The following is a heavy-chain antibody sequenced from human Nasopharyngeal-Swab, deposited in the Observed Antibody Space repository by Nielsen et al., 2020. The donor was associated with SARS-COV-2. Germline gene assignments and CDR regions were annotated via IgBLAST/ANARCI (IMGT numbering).Heavy chain of an antibody. Sequence: SETLSLTCTASGGSISRSSYYWGWIRQPPGKGLEWIGSVYYSGSTYYNPSLKSRVTISVDTSKKQISLKLSSVTAADTAVYYCARHANYDYVWGSYRTEGFDYWGQGTLVSVSS. J-gene: IGHJ4*02. CDR3: ARHANYDYVWGSYRTEGFDY. V-gene: IGHV4-39*01. CDR1: GGSISRSSYY. D-gene: IGHD3-16*02. CDR2: VYYSGST.